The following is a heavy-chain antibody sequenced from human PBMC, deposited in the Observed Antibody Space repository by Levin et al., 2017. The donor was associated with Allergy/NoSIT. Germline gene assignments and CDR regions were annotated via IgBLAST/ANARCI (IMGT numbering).Heavy chain of an antibody. J-gene: IGHJ4*02. CDR2: ISYDGSNK. CDR1: GFTFSSYA. V-gene: IGHV3-30-3*01. Sequence: PGESLKISCAASGFTFSSYAMHWVRQAPGKGLEWVAVISYDGSNKYYADSVKGRFTISRDNSKNTLYLQMNSLRAEDTAVYYCARDFRRGDFDYWGQGTLVTVSS. D-gene: IGHD3-10*01. CDR3: ARDFRRGDFDY.